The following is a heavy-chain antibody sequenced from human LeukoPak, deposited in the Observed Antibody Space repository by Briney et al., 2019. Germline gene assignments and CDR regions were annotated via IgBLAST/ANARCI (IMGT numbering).Heavy chain of an antibody. CDR1: GYTFTSYG. CDR3: ARVPGSQGRLVSYYYYYMDV. V-gene: IGHV1-18*01. J-gene: IGHJ6*03. CDR2: ISAYNGNT. D-gene: IGHD1-26*01. Sequence: ASVTVSCKASGYTFTSYGISWVRQAPGQGLEWMGWISAYNGNTNYAQKLQGRVTMTTDTSTSTAYMELRSLRSDDTAVYYCARVPGSQGRLVSYYYYYMDVWGKGTTVTVSS.